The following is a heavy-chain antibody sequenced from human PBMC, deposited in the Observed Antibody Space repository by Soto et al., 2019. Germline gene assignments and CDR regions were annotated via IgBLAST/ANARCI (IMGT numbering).Heavy chain of an antibody. V-gene: IGHV3-23*04. CDR3: AKDPGLEGIMITFGGVIGSYFDY. CDR1: GFTFSSYA. J-gene: IGHJ4*02. D-gene: IGHD3-16*02. CDR2: ISGSGGST. Sequence: EVQLVESGGGLVQPGGSLRLSCAASGFTFSSYAMSWVRQAPGKGLEWVSAISGSGGSTYYADSVKGRFTISRDNSKNTLYLQMNSLRAEDTAVYYCAKDPGLEGIMITFGGVIGSYFDYWGQGTLVTVSS.